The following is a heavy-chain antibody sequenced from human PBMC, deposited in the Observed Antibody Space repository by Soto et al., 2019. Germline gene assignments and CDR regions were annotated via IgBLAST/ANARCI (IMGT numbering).Heavy chain of an antibody. CDR1: GGSVSSGSYY. Sequence: SETLSLTCTVSGGSVSSGSYYWSWIRQPPGKGLEWIGYIYYSGSTNYNPSLKSRVTISVDTSKNQFSLKLSSVTAADTAVYYCAWVRFLEWLYVWGQGTTVTVSS. D-gene: IGHD3-3*01. V-gene: IGHV4-61*01. J-gene: IGHJ6*02. CDR2: IYYSGST. CDR3: AWVRFLEWLYV.